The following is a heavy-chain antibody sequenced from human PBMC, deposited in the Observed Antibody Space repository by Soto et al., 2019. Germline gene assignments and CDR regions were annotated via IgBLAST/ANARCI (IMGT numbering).Heavy chain of an antibody. J-gene: IGHJ5*02. CDR3: ARDLGYCRSGTCYREWFDP. D-gene: IGHD2-15*01. CDR1: GYTFTTHG. CDR2: VSGDNGHT. Sequence: QVQLVQSGAEVKKPGASVKVSCKASGYTFTTHGISWVRQAPGQGLEWMGWVSGDNGHTNYAQSLHGRVPMTTDTSTNTAYMELRSLRSDDTAVYYCARDLGYCRSGTCYREWFDPWGQGTLVTVSS. V-gene: IGHV1-18*01.